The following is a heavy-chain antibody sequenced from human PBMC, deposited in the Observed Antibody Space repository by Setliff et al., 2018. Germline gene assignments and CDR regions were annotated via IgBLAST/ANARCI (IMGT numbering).Heavy chain of an antibody. J-gene: IGHJ3*02. CDR2: ISAYNGNT. V-gene: IGHV1-18*01. D-gene: IGHD3-22*01. Sequence: GASVKVSCKASGYTFTSYGISWVRQAPGQGLEWMGWISAYNGNTNYAQKLQGRVTMTTDTSTSPAYMELRSLRSDDTTVYYCARDRGPIYDSSRRGPFDIWGQGTMVTVSS. CDR3: ARDRGPIYDSSRRGPFDI. CDR1: GYTFTSYG.